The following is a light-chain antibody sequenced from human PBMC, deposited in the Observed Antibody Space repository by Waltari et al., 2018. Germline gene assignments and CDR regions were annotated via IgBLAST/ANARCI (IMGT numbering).Light chain of an antibody. CDR2: SAS. CDR1: QVISTW. J-gene: IGKJ5*01. Sequence: DIHMTQSPSSVSASVGDTVPITCRPSQVISTWLAWYQQKPGKAPRLLISSASSLQNGVPSRFSGSGSGADFTLTISSLQPEDFATYYCQQANSFPITFGQGTRLEIK. V-gene: IGKV1D-12*01. CDR3: QQANSFPIT.